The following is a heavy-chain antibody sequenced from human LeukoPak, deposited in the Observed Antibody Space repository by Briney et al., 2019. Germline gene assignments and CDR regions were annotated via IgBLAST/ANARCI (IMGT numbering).Heavy chain of an antibody. CDR2: ISYSGSA. J-gene: IGHJ4*02. CDR3: ARDSGGGFDY. D-gene: IGHD2-15*01. CDR1: GGSISSGVYY. Sequence: PSETLSLTCAVSGGSISSGVYYWSWIRQHPGKGLEWIGYISYSGSAYYNPSLKSRVTISLDTSKNQFSLKLSSVTAADTAVYFCARDSGGGFDYWGQGTLVTVSS. V-gene: IGHV4-31*11.